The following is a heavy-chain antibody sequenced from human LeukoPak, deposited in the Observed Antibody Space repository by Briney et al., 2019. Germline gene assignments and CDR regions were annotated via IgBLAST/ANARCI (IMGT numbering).Heavy chain of an antibody. J-gene: IGHJ4*02. CDR2: IGTAGDT. V-gene: IGHV3-13*01. CDR1: GFTFSSHA. D-gene: IGHD1-26*01. CDR3: VRQQTSHGNFDY. Sequence: PGGSLRLSCATSGFTFSSHAMHWVRQATGKGLEWVSAIGTAGDTFYPGSVKGRFTISRENAKNSLSLQINSLKAEDTAVYYCVRQQTSHGNFDYWGQGTLVTVSS.